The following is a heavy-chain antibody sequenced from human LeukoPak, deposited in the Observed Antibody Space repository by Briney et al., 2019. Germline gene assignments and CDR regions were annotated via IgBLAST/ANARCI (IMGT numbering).Heavy chain of an antibody. CDR1: GYTFTSYG. CDR2: ISAYNGNT. V-gene: IGHV1-18*01. Sequence: GASVKVSCKASGYTFTSYGISWVRQAPGQGLEWMGWISAYNGNTNYAQKLQGRATMTTDTSTSTAYMELRSLRSDDTAVYYCARGVVSSYYYYYYMDVWGKGTTVTVSS. J-gene: IGHJ6*03. D-gene: IGHD3-3*01. CDR3: ARGVVSSYYYYYYMDV.